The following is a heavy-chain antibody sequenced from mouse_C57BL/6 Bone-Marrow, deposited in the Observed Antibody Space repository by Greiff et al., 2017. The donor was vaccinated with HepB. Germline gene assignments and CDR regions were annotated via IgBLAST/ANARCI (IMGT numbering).Heavy chain of an antibody. J-gene: IGHJ2*01. V-gene: IGHV5-6*01. CDR1: GFTFSSYG. CDR2: ISGGGGNT. Sequence: EVQRVESGGDLVKPGGSLKLSCAASGFTFSSYGMSWVRQTPDKRLEWVATISGGGGNTYYPDSVKGRFTISRDNAKNTLYLQMSSLRSEDTALYYCARDGYYPYYFDYWGQGTTLTVSS. D-gene: IGHD2-3*01. CDR3: ARDGYYPYYFDY.